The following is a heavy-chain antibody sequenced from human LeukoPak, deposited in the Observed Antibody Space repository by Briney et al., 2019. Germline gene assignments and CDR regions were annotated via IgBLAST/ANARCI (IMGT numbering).Heavy chain of an antibody. Sequence: PSETLSLTCTVSGGSISSGTYYWAWIRQPPGRGLEWIGTIYHSGSTYYNPSLKSRVTISLDTSKSQFSLKVRYVTAADTAVYYCARGLNDSWTGENYWGQGTLVTVSS. D-gene: IGHD3-3*01. V-gene: IGHV4-39*07. CDR1: GGSISSGTYY. J-gene: IGHJ4*02. CDR3: ARGLNDSWTGENY. CDR2: IYHSGST.